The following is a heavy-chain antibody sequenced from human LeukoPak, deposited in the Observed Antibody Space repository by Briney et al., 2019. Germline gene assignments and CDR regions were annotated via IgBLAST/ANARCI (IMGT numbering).Heavy chain of an antibody. D-gene: IGHD1-26*01. Sequence: GESLKISCKGSGYSFTSYWISWVRRMPGKGLEWMGRIDPSDSYTNYSPSFQGHVTISADKSISTAYLQWSSLKASDTAMYYCARPGSYLNYFDYWGQGTLVTVSS. CDR2: IDPSDSYT. CDR1: GYSFTSYW. J-gene: IGHJ4*02. CDR3: ARPGSYLNYFDY. V-gene: IGHV5-10-1*01.